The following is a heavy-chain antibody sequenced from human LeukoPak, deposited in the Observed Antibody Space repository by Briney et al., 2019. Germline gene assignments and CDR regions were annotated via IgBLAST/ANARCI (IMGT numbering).Heavy chain of an antibody. D-gene: IGHD2-21*01. V-gene: IGHV4-4*09. J-gene: IGHJ4*02. CDR1: GVSMSAYQ. Sequence: SETLSLTCTVSGVSMSAYQWSWVRQSPEKGLEWIGCINTKGETSYNPSLKSRVTTSVDTSKSQFSLRLTSVTAADTAVYYCATSTDARIALFDHWGQGAPVTVSS. CDR3: ATSTDARIALFDH. CDR2: INTKGET.